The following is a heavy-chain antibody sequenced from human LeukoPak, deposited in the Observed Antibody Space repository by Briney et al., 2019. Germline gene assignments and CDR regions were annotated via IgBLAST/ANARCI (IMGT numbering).Heavy chain of an antibody. CDR3: ASNPRGTTGDY. V-gene: IGHV3-74*01. D-gene: IGHD2-2*01. Sequence: PGGSLRLSCAASGFTFSSYWMYWVRQAPGKGLMWVSRINTDGSSAAYADSVKGRFTISRDNAKNSLYLQMNSLGAKDTAVYYCASNPRGTTGDYWGQGTLVTVSS. J-gene: IGHJ4*02. CDR2: INTDGSSA. CDR1: GFTFSSYW.